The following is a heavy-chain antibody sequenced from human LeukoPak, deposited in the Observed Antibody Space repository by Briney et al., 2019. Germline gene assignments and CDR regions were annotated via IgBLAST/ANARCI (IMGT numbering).Heavy chain of an antibody. CDR2: INSDGSST. CDR1: GFTFSSYW. V-gene: IGHV3-74*01. D-gene: IGHD3-3*01. Sequence: GGSLRLSCAASGFTFSSYWMYWVRQAPGKGLVWVSRINSDGSSTTYADSEKGRFTISRDNAKNTLYFQMNSLRAEDTAVYYCARADYDSWSHDIWGQGTMVTVSS. CDR3: ARADYDSWSHDI. J-gene: IGHJ3*02.